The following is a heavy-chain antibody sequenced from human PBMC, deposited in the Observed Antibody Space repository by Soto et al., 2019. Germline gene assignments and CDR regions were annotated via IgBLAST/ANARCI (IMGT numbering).Heavy chain of an antibody. Sequence: QVQLQESGPGLVKPSQTLSLTCTVSGGSISSGDYYWNWIRQPPGKGLEWIGYIYYSGGTYYNPILKSRVNLSVHPPKSQFSLKLSSVTAADTAVYYCGRLGGAAATASDLSGQGTMVTVSS. CDR1: GGSISSGDYY. CDR2: IYYSGGT. CDR3: GRLGGAAATASDL. J-gene: IGHJ3*01. D-gene: IGHD2-15*01. V-gene: IGHV4-30-4*01.